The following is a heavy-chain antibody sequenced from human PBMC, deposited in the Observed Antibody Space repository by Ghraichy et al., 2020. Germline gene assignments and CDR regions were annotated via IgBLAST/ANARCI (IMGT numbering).Heavy chain of an antibody. D-gene: IGHD6-6*01. J-gene: IGHJ4*02. Sequence: GGSLRLSCAASGFTFINYALTWVRQISGKGLEWVSTIDHGDRGTYSADPLKGRFTISRDNSNNMLYLQMNRLTADDTAVYYCARWDDSSSSPDYWGRGTLVTVSP. CDR2: IDHGDRGT. V-gene: IGHV3-23*05. CDR1: GFTFINYA. CDR3: ARWDDSSSSPDY.